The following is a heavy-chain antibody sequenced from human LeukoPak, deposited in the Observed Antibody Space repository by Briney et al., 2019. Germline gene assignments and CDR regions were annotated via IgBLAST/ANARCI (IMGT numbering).Heavy chain of an antibody. CDR2: IYYSGTT. CDR3: ARLKFDVLTGYYEALDY. V-gene: IGHV4-59*08. CDR1: GDSLINFY. D-gene: IGHD3-9*01. J-gene: IGHJ4*02. Sequence: PETLSLTCTVSGDSLINFYWSWIRQPPGKGLEWIGYIYYSGTTNYTPSLKSRVTMSVDTSKNQFSLKLRSVTAADTAVYYCARLKFDVLTGYYEALDYWGQGTLVTVSS.